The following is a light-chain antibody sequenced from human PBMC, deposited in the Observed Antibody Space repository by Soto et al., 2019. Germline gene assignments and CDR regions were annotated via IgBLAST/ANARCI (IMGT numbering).Light chain of an antibody. CDR3: QQSGSSSYT. CDR2: GAS. J-gene: IGKJ2*01. CDR1: QSVSSAY. V-gene: IGKV3-20*01. Sequence: EIVLTQSPGTLSLSPGERATLSCRASQSVSSAYLAWYQQIPGQAPRLLIYGASSRATGIPDRFSGSGSGTDVTLTISGLEPEAFAVYYCQQSGSSSYTFGQGTKLEIK.